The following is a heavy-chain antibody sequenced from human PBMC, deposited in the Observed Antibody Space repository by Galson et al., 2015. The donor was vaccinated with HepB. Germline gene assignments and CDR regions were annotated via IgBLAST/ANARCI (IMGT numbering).Heavy chain of an antibody. Sequence: CAISGDSVSSNSAAWNWIRQSPSRGLEWLGRTYYRSKWYNDYAVSVKSRITINPETSKNQFSLQLNSVTPEDTAVYYCARAPLSGGGYSSGWHAFDIWGQRTMFTVSS. CDR2: TYYRSKWYN. D-gene: IGHD6-19*01. J-gene: IGHJ3*02. CDR1: GDSVSSNSAA. V-gene: IGHV6-1*01. CDR3: ARAPLSGGGYSSGWHAFDI.